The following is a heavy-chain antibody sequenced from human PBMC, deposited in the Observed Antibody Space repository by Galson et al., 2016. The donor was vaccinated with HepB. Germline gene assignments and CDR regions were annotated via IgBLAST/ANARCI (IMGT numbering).Heavy chain of an antibody. CDR1: GFTFSSYS. CDR3: AKLAVRGDYGGRDY. Sequence: SLRLSCAASGFTFSSYSMNWVRQTPGKGLEWVSSISSSNGYIYYADSAKGRFTISRDNAKNSLYLQMNSLRVEDTAIYYCAKLAVRGDYGGRDYWGQGTLVTVSS. J-gene: IGHJ4*02. CDR2: ISSSNGYI. D-gene: IGHD4-17*01. V-gene: IGHV3-21*04.